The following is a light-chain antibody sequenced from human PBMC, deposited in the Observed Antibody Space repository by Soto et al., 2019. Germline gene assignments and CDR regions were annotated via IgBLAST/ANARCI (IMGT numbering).Light chain of an antibody. CDR1: QSVNSN. V-gene: IGKV3-15*01. Sequence: ITQSPSTLPNPHPDRATLSCRASQSVNSNLAWYQQTAGKAPRHLIYGASTRPSGIPVRFSGSGSGTKFTLTISTLQSEDFGIYYCQHYNSGPITFGQGTRLEIK. CDR2: GAS. J-gene: IGKJ5*01. CDR3: QHYNSGPIT.